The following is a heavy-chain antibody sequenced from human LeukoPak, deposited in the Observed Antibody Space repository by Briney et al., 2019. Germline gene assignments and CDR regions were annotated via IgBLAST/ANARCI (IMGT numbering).Heavy chain of an antibody. D-gene: IGHD3-10*01. J-gene: IGHJ4*02. V-gene: IGHV4-30-4*08. CDR1: GGSISSGDYY. Sequence: SETLSLTCTVSGGSISSGDYYWNWIRQPPGKGLEWIGYIYYSGSTYYNPSLKSRVTISVDTSKNQFSLKLSSVTAADTAVYYCARDRGPGPLGYWGQGTLVTVSS. CDR3: ARDRGPGPLGY. CDR2: IYYSGST.